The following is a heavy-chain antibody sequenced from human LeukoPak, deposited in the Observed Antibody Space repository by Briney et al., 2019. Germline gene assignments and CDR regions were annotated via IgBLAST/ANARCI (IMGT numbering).Heavy chain of an antibody. D-gene: IGHD2-15*01. V-gene: IGHV3-15*01. CDR1: GFTFSSYA. Sequence: PGGSLRLSCAASGFTFSSYAMSWVRQAPGKGLEWVGRIKSKTDGGTTDYAAPVKGRFTISRDDSKNTLYLQMNSLKTEDTAVYYCTTDPDIVVADAFDIWGQGTMVTVSS. CDR3: TTDPDIVVADAFDI. J-gene: IGHJ3*02. CDR2: IKSKTDGGTT.